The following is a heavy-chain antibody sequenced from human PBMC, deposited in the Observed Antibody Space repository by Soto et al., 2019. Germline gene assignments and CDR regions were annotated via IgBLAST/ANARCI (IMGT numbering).Heavy chain of an antibody. D-gene: IGHD3-22*01. V-gene: IGHV4-4*02. CDR2: IHHSAGT. J-gene: IGHJ4*02. CDR1: GVSISRGDW. CDR3: ARLVYDTRLNYLYLDS. Sequence: QVLLHESGPGLVKPSGTLSLTCTVSGVSISRGDWWSWVRQAPGKELQWIGEIHHSAGTSSHPSLRSRVSLSVDTYKNQFSLNLKSVTAADTGVYYCARLVYDTRLNYLYLDSWGQGLLVTLSS.